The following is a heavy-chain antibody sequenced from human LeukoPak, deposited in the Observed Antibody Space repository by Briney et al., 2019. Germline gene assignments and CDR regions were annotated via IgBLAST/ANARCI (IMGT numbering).Heavy chain of an antibody. Sequence: SETLSLTCTVSGGSISSYYWSWIRQPAVKGLEWIGRIYTSGSTNYNPSLKSRVTMSVDTSKNQFSLKLSSVTAADTAVYYCARESRAYDFWSGYYLQASAFDYWGQGTLVTVSS. V-gene: IGHV4-4*07. CDR2: IYTSGST. D-gene: IGHD3-3*01. CDR3: ARESRAYDFWSGYYLQASAFDY. CDR1: GGSISSYY. J-gene: IGHJ4*02.